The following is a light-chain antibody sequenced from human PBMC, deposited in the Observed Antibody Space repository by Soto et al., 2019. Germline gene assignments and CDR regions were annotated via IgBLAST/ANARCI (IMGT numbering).Light chain of an antibody. Sequence: EIVMTQSPATLSVSPGERATLSCRASQSVSSNSAWYQQKPGQAPRLLIYGASTRATGIPARFSGSGSGTEFTLTISSLQSEEFAVYYCQQYNTWPYTFGQGTKLEIK. CDR1: QSVSSN. CDR3: QQYNTWPYT. J-gene: IGKJ2*01. CDR2: GAS. V-gene: IGKV3-15*01.